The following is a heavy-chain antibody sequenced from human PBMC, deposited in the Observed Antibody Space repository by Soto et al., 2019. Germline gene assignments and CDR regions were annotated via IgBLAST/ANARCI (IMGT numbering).Heavy chain of an antibody. CDR3: AMVDVYVTPSPQDV. CDR2: INAYNGNT. CDR1: GYSFTRYG. D-gene: IGHD3-16*01. Sequence: QVQLVQSGAEVKNPGASVKVSCKASGYSFTRYGIGWARQAPGQGLEWMGWINAYNGNTNYAQNLQGRPTLTTDTYTTTAYMELRSLRSNDTAIYYCAMVDVYVTPSPQDVWGQGTTVTVSS. V-gene: IGHV1-18*01. J-gene: IGHJ6*02.